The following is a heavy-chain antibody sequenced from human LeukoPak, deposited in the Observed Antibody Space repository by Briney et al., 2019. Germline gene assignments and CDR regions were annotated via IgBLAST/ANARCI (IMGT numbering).Heavy chain of an antibody. V-gene: IGHV3-53*01. CDR3: ARESTSWYFDL. CDR2: IYSGGST. J-gene: IGHJ2*01. CDR1: GFTVSSNY. D-gene: IGHD2-2*01. Sequence: GGSLRLSCAASGFTVSSNYMSWVRQAPGKGLEWVSVIYSGGSTYYADSVKGRFTISRDNSKDTLYLQMNSLRAEDTAVYYCARESTSWYFDLWGRGTLVTVSS.